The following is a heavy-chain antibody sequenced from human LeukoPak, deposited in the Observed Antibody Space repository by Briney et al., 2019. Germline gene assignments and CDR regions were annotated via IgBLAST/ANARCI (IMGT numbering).Heavy chain of an antibody. CDR2: IYYSGST. CDR1: GGSFSSYY. J-gene: IGHJ4*02. D-gene: IGHD3-10*01. V-gene: IGHV4-59*01. CDR3: ARGPMVRGVIKLNY. Sequence: SETLSLTCAVYGGSFSSYYWSWIRQPPGKGLEWIGFIYYSGSTNYNPSLMGRVTISIDTSKNQFSLKLSSVTAADMAVYYCARGPMVRGVIKLNYWGQGTLVTVSS.